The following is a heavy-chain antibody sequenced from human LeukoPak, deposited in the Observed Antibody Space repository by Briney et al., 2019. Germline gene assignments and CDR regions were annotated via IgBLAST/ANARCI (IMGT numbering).Heavy chain of an antibody. CDR3: ARQGGSYSSSWYRYYYYGMDV. Sequence: PSETLSLTCTVSGGSISSSSYYWGWIRQPPGKGLEWIGSIYYSGSTYYNPSLKSRVTISVDTSKNQFSLKLSSVTAADTAVYYCARQGGSYSSSWYRYYYYGMDVWGQGTTVTVSS. D-gene: IGHD6-13*01. V-gene: IGHV4-39*01. J-gene: IGHJ6*02. CDR2: IYYSGST. CDR1: GGSISSSSYY.